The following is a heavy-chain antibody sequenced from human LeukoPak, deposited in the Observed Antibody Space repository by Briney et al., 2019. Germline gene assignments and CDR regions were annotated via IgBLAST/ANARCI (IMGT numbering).Heavy chain of an antibody. D-gene: IGHD3-10*01. CDR2: INTDGSST. CDR3: ARARYGDYYYYMDV. CDR1: GFTFSSDW. Sequence: PGGSLRLSCAASGFTFSSDWMHWVRQARGKGLAWVSRINTDGSSTNYADSVKGRFTISRDNAKSSLYLQMNSLRAEDTAVYYCARARYGDYYYYMDVWGIGTTVTVSS. J-gene: IGHJ6*03. V-gene: IGHV3-74*01.